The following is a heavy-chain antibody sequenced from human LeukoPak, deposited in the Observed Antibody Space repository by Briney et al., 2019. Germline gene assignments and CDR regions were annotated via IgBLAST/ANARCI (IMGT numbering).Heavy chain of an antibody. CDR1: GHTFTGYY. V-gene: IGHV1-2*02. CDR2: INPNSGGT. Sequence: ASVKVSCKASGHTFTGYYIHWVRQAPAHSLECMGWINPNSGGTNYAQKFQGRVTMTRDTSISTAYMELSRLRSDDTAVYYCARVEGTSSGWPFDYWGQGTLVTVSS. D-gene: IGHD6-19*01. CDR3: ARVEGTSSGWPFDY. J-gene: IGHJ4*02.